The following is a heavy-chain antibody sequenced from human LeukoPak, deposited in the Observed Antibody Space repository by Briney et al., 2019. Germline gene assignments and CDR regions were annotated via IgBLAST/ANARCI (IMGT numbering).Heavy chain of an antibody. V-gene: IGHV3-30*04. Sequence: PGGSLRLSCAASGFSFGTYAMHWVRQAPGKGLEWVALILYDGSLENTADSVRGRFIISRDNSKNTLFLQMNSLRIEDTAVYYCARGGRVHYYYMDVWGKGTTVTVSS. CDR2: ILYDGSLE. CDR3: ARGGRVHYYYMDV. D-gene: IGHD1-1*01. CDR1: GFSFGTYA. J-gene: IGHJ6*03.